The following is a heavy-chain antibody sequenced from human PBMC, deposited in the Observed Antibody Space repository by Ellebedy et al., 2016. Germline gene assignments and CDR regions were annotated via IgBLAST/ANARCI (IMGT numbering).Heavy chain of an antibody. CDR3: ARVMRDYGDYDDY. CDR1: GFTFSSYS. V-gene: IGHV3-21*01. J-gene: IGHJ4*02. CDR2: ISSSSSYI. Sequence: GESLKISXAASGFTFSSYSMNWVRQAPGKGLEWVSSISSSSSYIYYADSVKGRFTISRDNAKNSLYLQMNSLRAEDTAVYYCARVMRDYGDYDDYWGQGTLVTVSS. D-gene: IGHD4-17*01.